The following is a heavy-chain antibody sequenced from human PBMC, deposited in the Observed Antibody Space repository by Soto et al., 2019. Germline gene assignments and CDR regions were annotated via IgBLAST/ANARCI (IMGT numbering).Heavy chain of an antibody. D-gene: IGHD3-16*01. CDR1: GGTFSSHA. CDR2: IIPFFKAT. J-gene: IGHJ6*02. Sequence: QVQLVQSGAEVKKPGSSVKVSCKASGGTFSSHAISWVRQAPGQGLEWMGGIIPFFKATSYAQKFQGRVTITADDSRSTAYMDLYSLRSEDTAVYYCARDVTLNYYDGTYYYYAMDVWGQVTTVTVSS. V-gene: IGHV1-69*01. CDR3: ARDVTLNYYDGTYYYYAMDV.